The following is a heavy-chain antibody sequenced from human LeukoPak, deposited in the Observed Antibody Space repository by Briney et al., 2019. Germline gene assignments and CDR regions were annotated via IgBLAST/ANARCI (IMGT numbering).Heavy chain of an antibody. D-gene: IGHD3-10*01. J-gene: IGHJ4*02. CDR2: INPNSGGT. V-gene: IGHV1-2*02. CDR1: GYTFTGYY. Sequence: ASVKVSCKASGYTFTGYYMHWVRQAPGQGLEWMGWINPNSGGTNYAQKFQGRVTMTGDTSITTAYMELSRLRSDDTAMYYCARTYGSGSYAVYWGQGTLVTVSS. CDR3: ARTYGSGSYAVY.